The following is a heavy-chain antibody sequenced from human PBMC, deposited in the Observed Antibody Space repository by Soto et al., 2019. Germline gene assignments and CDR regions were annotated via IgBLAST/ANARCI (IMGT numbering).Heavy chain of an antibody. CDR2: IYHSGST. Sequence: QLQLQESGSGLVKPSQTLSLTCAVSGGSISSGGYSWSWIRQPPGKGLEWIGYIYHSGSTYYNPSLNSRVTMSVDRSKNQFSLKLSSVTAADTAVYYCARGKRYGSGGSCPWYYYYGMDVWGQGTTVTVSS. V-gene: IGHV4-30-2*01. D-gene: IGHD2-15*01. CDR1: GGSISSGGYS. J-gene: IGHJ6*02. CDR3: ARGKRYGSGGSCPWYYYYGMDV.